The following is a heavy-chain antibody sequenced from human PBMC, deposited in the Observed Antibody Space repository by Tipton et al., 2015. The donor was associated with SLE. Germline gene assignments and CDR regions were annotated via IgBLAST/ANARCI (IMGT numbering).Heavy chain of an antibody. CDR1: GGSISSSSYY. Sequence: TLSLTCTVSGGSISSSSYYWGWIRQPPGKGLEWIGSIYHSGSTYYNPSLKSRVTISVDTSKNQFSLKLSSVTAADTAVYYCARDGAQAFDYWGQGTLVTVSS. CDR3: ARDGAQAFDY. J-gene: IGHJ4*02. V-gene: IGHV4-39*07. CDR2: IYHSGST.